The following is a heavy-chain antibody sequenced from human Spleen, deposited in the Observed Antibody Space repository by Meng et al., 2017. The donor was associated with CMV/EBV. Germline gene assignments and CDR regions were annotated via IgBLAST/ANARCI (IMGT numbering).Heavy chain of an antibody. V-gene: IGHV4-34*01. J-gene: IGHJ4*02. D-gene: IGHD1-1*01. Sequence: GSLRLSCTVYGGSFSGYYWSWIRQPPGKGLEWIGEINHSGSTNCNPSLKSRVTISVDTSKNHFSLKLRSVTAADTAVYYCARAGRRMENDYWGQGTLVTVSS. CDR3: ARAGRRMENDY. CDR2: INHSGST. CDR1: GGSFSGYY.